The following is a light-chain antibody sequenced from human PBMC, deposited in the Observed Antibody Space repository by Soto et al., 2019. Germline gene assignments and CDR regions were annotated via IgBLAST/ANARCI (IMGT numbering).Light chain of an antibody. CDR2: VTSDGSH. Sequence: QLVLTQSPSASASLGASVQLTCTLTTGHSSYAIAWHQQQPEKGPRYLMKVTSDGSHIKGDGIPDRFSGSSSGAERYLTISNLQSEDEADYYCQTWASGIRVFGGGTKLTVL. CDR3: QTWASGIRV. CDR1: TGHSSYA. V-gene: IGLV4-69*01. J-gene: IGLJ3*02.